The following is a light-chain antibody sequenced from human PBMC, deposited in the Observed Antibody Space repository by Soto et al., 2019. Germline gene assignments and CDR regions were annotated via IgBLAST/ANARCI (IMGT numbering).Light chain of an antibody. CDR3: QQSYGTPR. J-gene: IGKJ1*01. V-gene: IGKV1-39*01. Sequence: DIQMTQSPSSLSASVGARVTITCRASQSISNYLNWYQQNPGKAPKLLIYAASSLQSGVPSRFSGSGSGTHFTLTISSLHPEVFATDDCQQSYGTPRFGQGTKVDIK. CDR1: QSISNY. CDR2: AAS.